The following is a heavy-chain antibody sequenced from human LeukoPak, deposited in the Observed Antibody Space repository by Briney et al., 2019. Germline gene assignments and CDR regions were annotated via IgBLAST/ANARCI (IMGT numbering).Heavy chain of an antibody. CDR3: ASLDGSGSYSHWFDP. CDR1: GYTFTSYD. J-gene: IGHJ5*02. Sequence: ASVKVSCKASGYTFTSYDINWVGQATGQGLEWMGWMNPNSGNTGYAQKFQGRVTMTRNTSISTAYMELSSLRSEDPAVYYCASLDGSGSYSHWFDPWGQGTLVTVSS. V-gene: IGHV1-8*01. CDR2: MNPNSGNT. D-gene: IGHD3-10*01.